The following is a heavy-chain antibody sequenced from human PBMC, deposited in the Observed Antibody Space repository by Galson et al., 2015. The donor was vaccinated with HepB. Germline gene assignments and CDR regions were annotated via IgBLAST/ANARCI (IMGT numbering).Heavy chain of an antibody. CDR2: ISKDGDNE. Sequence: SLRLSCAASGFVFYNYAMHWVRQAPGKGLEWVAAISKDGDNEYYAGSVKGRFTISRDNSKNMMSLQMDSLKTEDTAVYYCASENGYWGQGTLVTVSS. CDR3: ASENGY. V-gene: IGHV3-30*04. J-gene: IGHJ4*02. CDR1: GFVFYNYA. D-gene: IGHD1-1*01.